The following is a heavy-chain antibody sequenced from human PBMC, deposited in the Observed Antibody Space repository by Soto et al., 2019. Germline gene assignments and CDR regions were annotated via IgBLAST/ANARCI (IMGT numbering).Heavy chain of an antibody. CDR2: IVASGGIT. CDR1: GFTFSSYP. D-gene: IGHD5-12*01. Sequence: EVQLLESGGGLAQPGGSLRLSCAASGFTFSSYPMSWVRQAPGQGLEWVSGIVASGGITYYADSVKGWFTISRDNSQNTLYLQMNSLRAEDTAVYYCAKNSAATIRVGYDYWGQGTLVTVSS. V-gene: IGHV3-23*01. J-gene: IGHJ4*02. CDR3: AKNSAATIRVGYDY.